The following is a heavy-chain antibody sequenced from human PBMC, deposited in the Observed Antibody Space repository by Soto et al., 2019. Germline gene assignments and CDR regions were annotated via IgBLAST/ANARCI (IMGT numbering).Heavy chain of an antibody. Sequence: PGGSLRLSCVTSGFSVSSNYMGWVRQAPGKGLEWVSVIYSGGYTYYADSVKGRFTISRDNSKNTLYLQMNSLRAEDTAVYYCAKGIRGAPNYGSGSSDYWGQGTLVTVSS. J-gene: IGHJ4*02. D-gene: IGHD3-10*01. V-gene: IGHV3-53*01. CDR2: IYSGGYT. CDR3: AKGIRGAPNYGSGSSDY. CDR1: GFSVSSNY.